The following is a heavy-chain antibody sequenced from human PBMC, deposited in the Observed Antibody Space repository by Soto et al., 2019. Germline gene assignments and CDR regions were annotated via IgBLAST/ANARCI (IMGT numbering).Heavy chain of an antibody. J-gene: IGHJ6*02. D-gene: IGHD2-15*01. CDR1: GGTFSSYA. CDR3: ARDRGYCSGGSCYYYGMDV. CDR2: IIPIFGTA. V-gene: IGHV1-69*13. Sequence: SVKVSCKASGGTFSSYAISWVRQAPGQGLEWMGGIIPIFGTANYAQKFQGRVTITADESTSTAYMELSSLRSEDTAVYYCARDRGYCSGGSCYYYGMDVWGQGTTVTVSS.